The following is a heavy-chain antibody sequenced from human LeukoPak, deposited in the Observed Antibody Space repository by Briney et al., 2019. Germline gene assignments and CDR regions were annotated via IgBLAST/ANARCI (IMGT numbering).Heavy chain of an antibody. Sequence: VSCKASGYTFTGYYMHWVRQAPGQGLEWMGWINPNSGGTNYAQKFRGRVTITRDTSISTAYMELSRLRSDDTAVYYCARPYYYDSSGYCYDYWGQGTLVTVSS. J-gene: IGHJ4*02. D-gene: IGHD3-22*01. CDR1: GYTFTGYY. V-gene: IGHV1-2*02. CDR3: ARPYYYDSSGYCYDY. CDR2: INPNSGGT.